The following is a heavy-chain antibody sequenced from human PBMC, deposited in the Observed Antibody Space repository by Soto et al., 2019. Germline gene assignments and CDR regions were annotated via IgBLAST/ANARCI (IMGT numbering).Heavy chain of an antibody. CDR3: GKSYGVATFDP. J-gene: IGHJ5*02. CDR2: IYYSGST. D-gene: IGHD5-12*01. CDR1: GGSISSYY. Sequence: SETLSLTCTVSGGSISSYYWSWIRQPPGKGLEWIGYIYYSGSTNYNPSLKSRVTISVDTSKNQFSLKLSSVTAADTAVYYCGKSYGVATFDPWGQGTLVTVSS. V-gene: IGHV4-59*08.